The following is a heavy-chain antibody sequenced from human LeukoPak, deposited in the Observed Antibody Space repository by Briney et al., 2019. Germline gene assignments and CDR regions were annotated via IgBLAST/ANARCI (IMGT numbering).Heavy chain of an antibody. CDR3: AKHSAQRSVDIVATMGV. CDR2: ISGSGGST. D-gene: IGHD5-12*01. CDR1: GFTFSSYA. V-gene: IGHV3-23*01. Sequence: PGGSLRLSCAASGFTFSSYAMSWVRRAPGKGLEWVPTISGSGGSTYYADSVKGRFTISRDNSKNTLYLQMNSLRAEDTAVYYCAKHSAQRSVDIVATMGVWGQGTLVTVSS. J-gene: IGHJ4*02.